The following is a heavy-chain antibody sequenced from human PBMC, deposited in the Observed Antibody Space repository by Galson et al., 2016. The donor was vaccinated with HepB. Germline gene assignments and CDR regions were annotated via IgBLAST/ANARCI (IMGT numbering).Heavy chain of an antibody. J-gene: IGHJ4*02. V-gene: IGHV3-48*04. CDR3: VRGFLSNSFDY. D-gene: IGHD2/OR15-2a*01. CDR2: IWTSGNPI. CDR1: GFTFSSYS. Sequence: SLRLSCAGSGFTFSSYSMDWVHQAPGKGLEWISYIWTSGNPIYYAHSVRGRFTITRDDARNSVFLRMRSLRAEDTAIYYCVRGFLSNSFDYWGQGVLVTVAS.